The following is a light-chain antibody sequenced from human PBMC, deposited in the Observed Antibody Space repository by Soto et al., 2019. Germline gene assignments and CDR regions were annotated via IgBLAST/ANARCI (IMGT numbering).Light chain of an antibody. CDR1: QRVRRSY. J-gene: IGKJ2*02. CDR2: GAS. V-gene: IGKV3-20*01. CDR3: QQYGSSPRT. Sequence: EIVLPQSPGTLSLSPGERATLSCRASQRVRRSYLAWYQQKPGQAPRLLIYGASSRATGIPDRFSGSGSGTDFTLTISRLEPEDFAVYYCQQYGSSPRTFGQGTKLEIK.